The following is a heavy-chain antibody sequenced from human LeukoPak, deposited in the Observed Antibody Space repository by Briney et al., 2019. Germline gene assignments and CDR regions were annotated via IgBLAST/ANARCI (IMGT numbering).Heavy chain of an antibody. CDR3: ARYSSGWRSPFDY. CDR1: GFSINSYD. D-gene: IGHD6-19*01. CDR2: ISSSSSYI. Sequence: GGPLKLSCTASGFSINSYDMNWVRQAPGKGLEWVSSISSSSSYIYYADSVKGRFTISRDNAKNSLYLQMNSLRAEDTAVYYCARYSSGWRSPFDYWGQGTLVTVSS. J-gene: IGHJ4*02. V-gene: IGHV3-21*01.